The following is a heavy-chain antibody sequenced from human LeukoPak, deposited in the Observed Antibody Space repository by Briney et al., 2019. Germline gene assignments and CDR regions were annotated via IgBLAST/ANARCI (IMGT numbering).Heavy chain of an antibody. CDR1: GFTLSSYA. Sequence: GGSLRLSCAASGFTLSSYAMSWVRQAPGKGLEWVSAISDTGNTYHADSVKGRFTISRDSSRNTLFLQMNRLRPEDAAVYYCAKASVTTCRGAFCYPFDYWGLGTLVTVSS. CDR3: AKASVTTCRGAFCYPFDY. CDR2: ISDTGNT. D-gene: IGHD2-15*01. V-gene: IGHV3-23*01. J-gene: IGHJ4*02.